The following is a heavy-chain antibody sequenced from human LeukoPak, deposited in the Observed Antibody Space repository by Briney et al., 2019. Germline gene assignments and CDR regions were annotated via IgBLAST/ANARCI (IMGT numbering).Heavy chain of an antibody. V-gene: IGHV1-2*02. J-gene: IGHJ4*02. Sequence: VASVKVSCKASGYTFTGYYMHWVRQAPGQGLEWMGWINPNSGGTNYAQKFQGRVTMTRDTSISTAYMELSRLRPDDTAVYYCARALTTVTTSPPDYWGQGTLVTVSS. CDR1: GYTFTGYY. CDR3: ARALTTVTTSPPDY. D-gene: IGHD4-17*01. CDR2: INPNSGGT.